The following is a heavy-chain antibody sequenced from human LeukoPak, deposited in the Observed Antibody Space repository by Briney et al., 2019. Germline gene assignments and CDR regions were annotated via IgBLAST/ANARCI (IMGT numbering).Heavy chain of an antibody. Sequence: NPGGSLRLSCAASGFSFTTYSMNWVRQSAKGLEWISSISSSGSYIYYGASVKGRFTISRDNAKNSVYLQMNSLRVEDTAVYYCARDFLWFGEYRKTAFDYWGQGTLVTVSS. CDR1: GFSFTTYS. CDR2: ISSSGSYI. D-gene: IGHD3-10*01. CDR3: ARDFLWFGEYRKTAFDY. V-gene: IGHV3-21*01. J-gene: IGHJ4*02.